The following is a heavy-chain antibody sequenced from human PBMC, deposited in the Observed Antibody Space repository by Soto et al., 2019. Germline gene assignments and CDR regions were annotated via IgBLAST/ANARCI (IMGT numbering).Heavy chain of an antibody. V-gene: IGHV1-69*01. Sequence: QVQLVQSGAEVKKPGSSVKVSCKASGGTFSSYAISWVRQAPGQGLEWMGGIIPIFGTANYAQKFQGRVTITADESTTTAYMELSSLRSEDTAVYYCARTPHLQTGTPSAAFDIWGQGTMVTVSS. D-gene: IGHD1-1*01. CDR1: GGTFSSYA. J-gene: IGHJ3*02. CDR2: IIPIFGTA. CDR3: ARTPHLQTGTPSAAFDI.